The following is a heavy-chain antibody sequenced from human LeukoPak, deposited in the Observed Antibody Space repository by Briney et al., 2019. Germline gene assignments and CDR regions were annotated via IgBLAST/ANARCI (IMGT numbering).Heavy chain of an antibody. V-gene: IGHV4-30-4*01. CDR2: VYDSWNN. Sequence: SQTLSLTCTVSGDSINSGNSHWTWIRQPPGKGLEWLGSVYDSWNNYYNPSLESRITMSVDTSKNQYSLELSSVIAADTAVYFCASYFVGNGGRGYWGQGALVTVSS. CDR1: GDSINSGNSH. D-gene: IGHD3-10*02. J-gene: IGHJ4*02. CDR3: ASYFVGNGGRGY.